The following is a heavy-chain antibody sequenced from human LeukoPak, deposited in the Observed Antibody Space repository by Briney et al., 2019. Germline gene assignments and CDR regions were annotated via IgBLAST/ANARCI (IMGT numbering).Heavy chain of an antibody. V-gene: IGHV3-23*01. CDR2: ISGSGGSR. CDR1: GFTFSSYA. CDR3: AKSSPIAAAGEVSDF. Sequence: PGGSLRLSCAASGFTFSSYAMSCVRQAPGKGLEWLSAISGSGGSRYYAGSLKGRFTISRDNSKSTLYLQMNSLSAEDTAVYYCAKSSPIAAAGEVSDFWGQGTLVTVSS. D-gene: IGHD6-13*01. J-gene: IGHJ4*02.